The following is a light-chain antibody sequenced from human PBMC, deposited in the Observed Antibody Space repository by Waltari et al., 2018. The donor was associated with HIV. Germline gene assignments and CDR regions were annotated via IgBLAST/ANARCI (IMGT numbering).Light chain of an antibody. CDR3: QQYYSHPRT. J-gene: IGKJ2*01. CDR1: QSVLSTTRNVNY. Sequence: DTVLTQSPDSLTVSLGERATINCKASQSVLSTTRNVNYLAWYQQKPGHPPKLLISWASGRRSGVPDRFRGGGSVTDFTLNISSLQAEDVAVYYCQQYYSHPRTFGQGTKLEI. V-gene: IGKV4-1*01. CDR2: WAS.